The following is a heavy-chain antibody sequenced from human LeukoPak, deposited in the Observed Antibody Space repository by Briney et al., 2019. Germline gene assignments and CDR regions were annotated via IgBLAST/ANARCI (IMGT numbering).Heavy chain of an antibody. Sequence: GGSLRLSCAASGFTFSSFWMYWVRQAPGKGLVWVSRINSDGGSTTYADSVKGRFTISRDNAKNTVYLQMNSLRADDTAVYYCARRRERGASDAFAFWGQGTMVTVSS. V-gene: IGHV3-74*01. J-gene: IGHJ3*01. D-gene: IGHD3-16*01. CDR2: INSDGGST. CDR3: ARRRERGASDAFAF. CDR1: GFTFSSFW.